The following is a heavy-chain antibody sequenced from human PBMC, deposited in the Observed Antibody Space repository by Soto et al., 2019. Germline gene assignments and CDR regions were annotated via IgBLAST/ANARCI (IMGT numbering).Heavy chain of an antibody. V-gene: IGHV4-59*01. CDR3: ARDGDGRMTTNPYYYNGMDV. CDR1: GGSISSYY. D-gene: IGHD4-4*01. J-gene: IGHJ6*02. CDR2: IYYSGST. Sequence: SETLSLTCTVSGGSISSYYWSWIRQPPGKGLEWIGYIYYSGSTNYNPSLKSRVTISLDTSNYQFPLKLSSVTAADTAVYYCARDGDGRMTTNPYYYNGMDVWGPGTTVTVSS.